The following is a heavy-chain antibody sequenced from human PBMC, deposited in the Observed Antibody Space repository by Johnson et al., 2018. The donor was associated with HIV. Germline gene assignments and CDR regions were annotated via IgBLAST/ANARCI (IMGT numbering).Heavy chain of an antibody. V-gene: IGHV3-30-3*01. J-gene: IGHJ3*02. D-gene: IGHD6-6*01. CDR2: ISYDGSNK. Sequence: VQLVESGGGVVQPGRSLRLSCAASGFTFSSYAMHWVRQAPGKGLEWVAVISYDGSNKYYADSVKGRFTISRDNSKNTLYLQMNSLRAEDTAVYYCARWGYSSSPLDAVDIWGQGTMVTVSS. CDR3: ARWGYSSSPLDAVDI. CDR1: GFTFSSYA.